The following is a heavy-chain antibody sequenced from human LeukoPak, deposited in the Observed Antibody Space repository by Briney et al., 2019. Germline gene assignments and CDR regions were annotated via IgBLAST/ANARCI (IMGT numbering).Heavy chain of an antibody. Sequence: SETLSLTCAVYGGSFSGYYWSWIRQPPGKGLEWIGEINHSGSTNYNPSLKSRVTISVDTSKNQFSLKLSSVTAADTAVYYCARGDSSGYYYDLRGYYYYYMDVWGKGTTVTVSS. CDR3: ARGDSSGYYYDLRGYYYYYMDV. D-gene: IGHD3-22*01. J-gene: IGHJ6*03. CDR2: INHSGST. V-gene: IGHV4-34*01. CDR1: GGSFSGYY.